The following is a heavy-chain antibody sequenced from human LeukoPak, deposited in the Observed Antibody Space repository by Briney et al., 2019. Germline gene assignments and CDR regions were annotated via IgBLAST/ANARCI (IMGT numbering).Heavy chain of an antibody. CDR2: IIPIFGTA. V-gene: IGHV1-69*05. Sequence: SVKVSCKASGGTFSSYAISWVRQAPGQGLEWMGRIIPIFGTANYAQKFQGRVTIATDESTSTAYMELSSLRSEDTAVYYCARDRDDYGDYLYYFDYWGQGTLVTVSS. J-gene: IGHJ4*02. CDR1: GGTFSSYA. CDR3: ARDRDDYGDYLYYFDY. D-gene: IGHD4-17*01.